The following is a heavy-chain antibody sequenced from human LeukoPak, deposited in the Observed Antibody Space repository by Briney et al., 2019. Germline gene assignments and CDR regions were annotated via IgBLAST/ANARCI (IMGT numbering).Heavy chain of an antibody. CDR2: ISDSGDNT. CDR1: GFNIGSYY. D-gene: IGHD2-8*02. CDR3: AKKIGTGPGHNWFDP. V-gene: IGHV3-23*01. Sequence: GESLRLSCAASGFNIGSYYMTWLRQAPGKGLEWVSVISDSGDNTYYPDSVKGRFTVSRDNSRDTLYLQMNSLRAEDTALYYCAKKIGTGPGHNWFDPWGQGTLVTVSS. J-gene: IGHJ5*02.